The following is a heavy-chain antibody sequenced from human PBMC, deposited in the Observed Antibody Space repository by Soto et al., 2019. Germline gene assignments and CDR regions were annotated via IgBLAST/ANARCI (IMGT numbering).Heavy chain of an antibody. CDR1: GFTFSSYG. J-gene: IGHJ4*02. CDR3: ARDHDYSPNLDD. Sequence: GGSLRLSCAASGFTFSSYGMHWVRQAPGKGLEWVAVIWYDGSNKYYADSVKGRFTISRDNSKNTLYLQMNSLRAEDTAVYYCARDHDYSPNLDDRCQGTLVTVSS. V-gene: IGHV3-33*01. CDR2: IWYDGSNK. D-gene: IGHD4-4*01.